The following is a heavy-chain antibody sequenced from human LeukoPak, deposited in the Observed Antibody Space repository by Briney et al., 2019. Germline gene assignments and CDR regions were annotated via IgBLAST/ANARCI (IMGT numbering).Heavy chain of an antibody. J-gene: IGHJ4*02. CDR1: GFTVSSDY. CDR2: IYSGGST. V-gene: IGHV3-53*01. CDR3: ARVGRGYSYGYIHY. D-gene: IGHD5-18*01. Sequence: PGGSLRLSCAASGFTVSSDYMSWVRQAPGKGLEWVSVIYSGGSTYYADSVKGRFTISRDNSKNTLYLQMNSLRAEDTAVYYCARVGRGYSYGYIHYWGQGTLVTVSS.